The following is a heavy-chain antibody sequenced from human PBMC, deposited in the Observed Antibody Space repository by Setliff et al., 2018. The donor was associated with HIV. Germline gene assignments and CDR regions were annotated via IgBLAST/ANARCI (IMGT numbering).Heavy chain of an antibody. D-gene: IGHD3-16*01. CDR3: AKDRGGRGDGLGMDV. J-gene: IGHJ6*02. Sequence: GESLKISCAASGFTFDDYTMHWVRQAPGKGLEWVSLIRWDGGSTYYADSVKGRFTISRDNSKNALYLQMNSRRTEDTALYYCAKDRGGRGDGLGMDVWGQGTTVTVSS. CDR2: IRWDGGST. CDR1: GFTFDDYT. V-gene: IGHV3-43*01.